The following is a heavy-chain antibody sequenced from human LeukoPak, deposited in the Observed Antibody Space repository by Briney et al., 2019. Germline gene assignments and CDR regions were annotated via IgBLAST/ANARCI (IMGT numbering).Heavy chain of an antibody. D-gene: IGHD5-24*01. J-gene: IGHJ4*02. CDR1: GYTFTNYW. V-gene: IGHV5-51*01. CDR3: ARRADGYNDFDY. CDR2: IFPGDSET. Sequence: GESLQISCKGSGYTFTNYWIGWVRHMPGKGLEWMGLIFPGDSETRYSPSFQGLVTLSADKSNSTAYLQWSSLKASDTAMYYCARRADGYNDFDYWGQGTLVTVSS.